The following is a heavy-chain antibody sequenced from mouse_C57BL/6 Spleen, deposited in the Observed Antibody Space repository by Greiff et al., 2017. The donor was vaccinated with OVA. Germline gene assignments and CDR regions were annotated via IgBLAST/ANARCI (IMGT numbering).Heavy chain of an antibody. CDR2: IYPGDGDT. D-gene: IGHD1-1*01. V-gene: IGHV1-82*01. CDR1: GYAFSSSW. J-gene: IGHJ2*01. CDR3: ARESSPFDY. Sequence: VQLQESGPELVKPGASVKISCKASGYAFSSSWMNWVKQRPGKGLEWIGRIYPGDGDTNYNGKFKGKATLTADKSSSTAYMQLSSLTSEDSAVYFCARESSPFDYWGQGTTLTVSS.